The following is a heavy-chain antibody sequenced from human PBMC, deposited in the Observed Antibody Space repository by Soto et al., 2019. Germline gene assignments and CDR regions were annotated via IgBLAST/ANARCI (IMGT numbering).Heavy chain of an antibody. CDR1: GYSISSSNW. J-gene: IGHJ6*03. D-gene: IGHD3-10*01. CDR3: ARNPAYYGSGSYYYMDV. V-gene: IGHV4-28*01. CDR2: IYYSGST. Sequence: PSETLSLTCAVSGYSISSSNWWGWIRQPPGKGLEWIGYIYYSGSTYYNPSLKSRVTMSVDTSKNQFSLKLSSVTAVDTAVYYCARNPAYYGSGSYYYMDVWGKGTTVTVSS.